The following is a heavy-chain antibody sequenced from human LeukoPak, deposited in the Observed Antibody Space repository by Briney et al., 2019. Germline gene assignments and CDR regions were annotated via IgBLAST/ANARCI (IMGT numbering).Heavy chain of an antibody. CDR2: ISSSGSTI. Sequence: PGGSLRLSCAASGFTFSSYEMNWVRQAPGKGLEWVSYISSSGSTIYYADSVKGRFTISRDNAKNSLYLQMNSLRAEDTAVYYCVSHYDSSGSNWDDAFDIWGQGTMVTVSS. V-gene: IGHV3-48*03. CDR1: GFTFSSYE. D-gene: IGHD3-22*01. J-gene: IGHJ3*02. CDR3: VSHYDSSGSNWDDAFDI.